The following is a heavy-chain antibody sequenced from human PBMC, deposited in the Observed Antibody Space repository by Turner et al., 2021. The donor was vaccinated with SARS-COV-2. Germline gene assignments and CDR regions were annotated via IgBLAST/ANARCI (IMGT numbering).Heavy chain of an antibody. CDR2: IYFSGSA. CDR1: GGSISSSSYY. V-gene: IGHV4-39*01. Sequence: QLQLQESGPGLAKPAETLSLTCTVAGGSISSSSYYWGWIRQPPGKGLEWIGKIYFSGSAYYNPSLKSRVTISVDPSKNQFSLELTSVTAADTAVYYCARLMDTAMDYYGTDVWGQGTTVTVSS. J-gene: IGHJ6*02. CDR3: ARLMDTAMDYYGTDV. D-gene: IGHD5-18*01.